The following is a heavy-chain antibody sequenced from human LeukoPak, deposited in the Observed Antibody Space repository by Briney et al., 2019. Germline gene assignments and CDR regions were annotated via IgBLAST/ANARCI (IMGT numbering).Heavy chain of an antibody. J-gene: IGHJ5*02. CDR1: GFTFDDYG. CDR2: ISSSSTYI. Sequence: GGSLRLSCAASGFTFDDYGMSWVRQAPGKGLEWVSSISSSSTYIYYTDSVKGRFTISRDNSKNTLYLQMNSLRAEDTAVYYCARGRDGYKFNWFDPWGQGTLVTVSS. V-gene: IGHV3-21*01. D-gene: IGHD5-24*01. CDR3: ARGRDGYKFNWFDP.